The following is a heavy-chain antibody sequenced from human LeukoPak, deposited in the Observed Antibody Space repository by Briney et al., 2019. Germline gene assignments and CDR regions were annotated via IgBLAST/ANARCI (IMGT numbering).Heavy chain of an antibody. D-gene: IGHD5-24*01. CDR2: IYYSGST. J-gene: IGHJ4*02. V-gene: IGHV4-59*01. Sequence: SEALSLTCTVSGGSISSYYWSWIRQPPGKGLEWIGYIYYSGSTNYNPSLKSRVTISVDTSKNQFSLKLSSVTAADTAVYYCARGRGYNSFDYWGQGTLVTVSS. CDR3: ARGRGYNSFDY. CDR1: GGSISSYY.